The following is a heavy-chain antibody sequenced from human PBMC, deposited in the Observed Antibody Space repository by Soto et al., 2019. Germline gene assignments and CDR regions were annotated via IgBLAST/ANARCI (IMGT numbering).Heavy chain of an antibody. D-gene: IGHD5-12*01. CDR1: GGTFSSYA. V-gene: IGHV1-69*13. J-gene: IGHJ4*02. CDR3: AASFNPWLAVY. Sequence: ASVKVSCKASGGTFSSYAISWVRQAPGQGLEWMGGIIPIFGTANYAQKFQGRVTITADESTSTAYMELSSLRSEDTAVYYCAASFNPWLAVYWGQGTLVTVSS. CDR2: IIPIFGTA.